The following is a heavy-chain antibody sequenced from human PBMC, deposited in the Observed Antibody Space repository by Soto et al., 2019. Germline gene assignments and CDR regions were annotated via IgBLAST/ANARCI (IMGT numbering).Heavy chain of an antibody. CDR3: ARDGKVSGSATHWFDP. CDR1: GGSISNYY. J-gene: IGHJ5*02. D-gene: IGHD1-26*01. Sequence: SETLSLTCTVSGGSISNYYWSWIRQPPGKGLEWIGCIFYSGSTNYSPSLRSRVTISVDTSKNQFSLELSSVTAADTAVYYCARDGKVSGSATHWFDPWGQGTLVTVS. V-gene: IGHV4-59*01. CDR2: IFYSGST.